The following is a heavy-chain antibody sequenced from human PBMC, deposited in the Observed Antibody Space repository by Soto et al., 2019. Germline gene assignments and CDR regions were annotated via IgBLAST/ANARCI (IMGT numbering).Heavy chain of an antibody. CDR2: IDWDDDK. CDR1: GFSLSTSGMC. Sequence: PTLVNPTQTLTLTCTFSGFSLSTSGMCVSWIRQPPGKALEWLARIDWDDDKYYSTSLKTRLTISKDTSKNQVVLTMTNMDPVDTATYYCARTIVATIGNWFDPWGQGTLVTVSS. D-gene: IGHD5-12*01. CDR3: ARTIVATIGNWFDP. J-gene: IGHJ5*02. V-gene: IGHV2-70*11.